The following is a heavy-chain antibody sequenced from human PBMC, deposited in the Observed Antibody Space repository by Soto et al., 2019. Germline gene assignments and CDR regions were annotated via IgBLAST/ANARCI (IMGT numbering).Heavy chain of an antibody. CDR3: ARDRGAADLPSNYYYMDV. V-gene: IGHV3-7*01. J-gene: IGHJ6*03. CDR2: IKQDATEK. CDR1: GFTLSTYW. Sequence: EVQLVESGGGLVQPGGSLRLSCAASGFTLSTYWMTWVRQAPGKGLEWVANIKQDATEKYYAESVKGRFTISRANARNSLYLQMNSLRGEDTAVYYWARDRGAADLPSNYYYMDVCGKGTTVTVSS. D-gene: IGHD6-13*01.